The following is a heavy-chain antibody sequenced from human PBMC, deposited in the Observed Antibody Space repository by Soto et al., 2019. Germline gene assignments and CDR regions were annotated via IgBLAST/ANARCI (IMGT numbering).Heavy chain of an antibody. Sequence: SETLSLTCTVSGGSISSGNYYWSWIRQPPGKGLEWIGFISYSGSTYYSTSLKSRVTISVDTSKSQFSLNLSFVTAADTAVYYCATMGTPATGLYFFDSWGQGSLVTVSS. CDR2: ISYSGST. CDR1: GGSISSGNYY. V-gene: IGHV4-30-4*01. CDR3: ATMGTPATGLYFFDS. J-gene: IGHJ4*02. D-gene: IGHD2-15*01.